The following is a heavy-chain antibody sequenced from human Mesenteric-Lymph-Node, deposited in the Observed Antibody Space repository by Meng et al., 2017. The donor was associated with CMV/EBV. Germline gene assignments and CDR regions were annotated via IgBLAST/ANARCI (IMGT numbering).Heavy chain of an antibody. J-gene: IGHJ4*02. V-gene: IGHV3-21*01. D-gene: IGHD2-2*01. CDR1: FPFSSYS. Sequence: FPFSSYSMNWVRQAPGKGLEWVSSISSSSSYIYYADSVKGRFTISRDNAKNSLYLQMNSLRAEDTAVYYCASFRYCSSTSCYPTFDYWGQGTLVTVSS. CDR3: ASFRYCSSTSCYPTFDY. CDR2: ISSSSSYI.